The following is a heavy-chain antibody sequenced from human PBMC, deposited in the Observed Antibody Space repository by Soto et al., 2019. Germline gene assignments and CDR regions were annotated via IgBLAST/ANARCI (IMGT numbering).Heavy chain of an antibody. Sequence: SETLSLTCAVSGASMSSGGYSWRWVRQPPGLGPEWIGDIDHRGSTYYRPSLKSRVTISMDRSKNQFSLRLKSVTAADTAVYYCARESGAGSTNWFDPWGQGTLVTVSS. J-gene: IGHJ5*02. CDR1: GASMSSGGYS. CDR3: ARESGAGSTNWFDP. D-gene: IGHD1-7*01. V-gene: IGHV4-30-2*01. CDR2: IDHRGST.